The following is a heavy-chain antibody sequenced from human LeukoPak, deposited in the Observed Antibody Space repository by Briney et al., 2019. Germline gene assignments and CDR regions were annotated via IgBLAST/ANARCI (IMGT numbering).Heavy chain of an antibody. CDR3: AKDRNYGGLLFLY. CDR1: GLTFSRYA. Sequence: HRGGSLRLSCAASGLTFSRYAMSWVRQAPGKGLEWVSAISGSGDSTYYADSAKGRFTITRDNSKNTRNRQVSSLRARDRVVQYGAKDRNYGGLLFLYGGQGTMVSVPS. J-gene: IGHJ4*02. V-gene: IGHV3-23*01. D-gene: IGHD4-23*01. CDR2: ISGSGDST.